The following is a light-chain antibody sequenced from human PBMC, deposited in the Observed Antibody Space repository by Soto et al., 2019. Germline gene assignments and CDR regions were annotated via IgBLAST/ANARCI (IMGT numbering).Light chain of an antibody. Sequence: QSALTQPASVSGSPGQSITISCTGTSSDVGNYNLVSWYQQHPAKAPKLMIYEGSKRPSGVSNRFSGSKSGNTASLTISGLQAEDEADYYCCSYAGSGTYIFGTGTKLTVL. CDR1: SSDVGNYNL. CDR3: CSYAGSGTYI. V-gene: IGLV2-23*01. CDR2: EGS. J-gene: IGLJ1*01.